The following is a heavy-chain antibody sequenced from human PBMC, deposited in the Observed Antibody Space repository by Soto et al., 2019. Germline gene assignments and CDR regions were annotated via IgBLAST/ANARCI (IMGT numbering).Heavy chain of an antibody. CDR3: ARRPQLERPVAAFDI. Sequence: SETLSLTCAVYGGSFSGYYWGWIRQPPGKGLEWIGEINHSGSTNYNPSLKSRVTISVDTSKNQFSLKLSSVTAADTAVYYCARRPQLERPVAAFDIWGQGTMVTVSS. CDR1: GGSFSGYY. CDR2: INHSGST. J-gene: IGHJ3*02. V-gene: IGHV4-34*01. D-gene: IGHD1-1*01.